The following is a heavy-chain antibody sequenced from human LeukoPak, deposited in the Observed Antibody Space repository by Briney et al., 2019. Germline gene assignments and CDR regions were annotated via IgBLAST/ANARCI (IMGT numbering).Heavy chain of an antibody. CDR1: GFTFSSYA. V-gene: IGHV3-23*03. Sequence: GGSLRLSCAASGFTFSSYAMSWVRQAPGKGLEWVSVIYSGGSTYYADSVKGRFTISRDNSKNTLYLQMNSLRAEDTAVYYCARGGNYDILTGYYYYGMDVWGQGTTVTVSS. D-gene: IGHD3-9*01. J-gene: IGHJ6*02. CDR2: IYSGGST. CDR3: ARGGNYDILTGYYYYGMDV.